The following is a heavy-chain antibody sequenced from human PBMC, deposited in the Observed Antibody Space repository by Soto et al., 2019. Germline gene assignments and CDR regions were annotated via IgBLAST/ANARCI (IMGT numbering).Heavy chain of an antibody. D-gene: IGHD3-22*01. CDR3: TSGYYYEHYNSYF. Sequence: KPGGSLRLSCAASGFTFTNAWMSWVRQAPGKGLEWVGRVKSKSDGGATDYAAPVKGRFTISRDDSKNTLYLQTNSLKIEDTAVYYCTSGYYYEHYNSYFWGQGTLVTVSS. CDR2: VKSKSDGGAT. J-gene: IGHJ4*02. CDR1: GFTFTNAW. V-gene: IGHV3-15*01.